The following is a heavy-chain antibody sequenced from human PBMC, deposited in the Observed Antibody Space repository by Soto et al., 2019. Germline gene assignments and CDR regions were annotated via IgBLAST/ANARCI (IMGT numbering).Heavy chain of an antibody. CDR1: GYTFTSYA. CDR3: ARDPIVATFHRPLYYFDY. D-gene: IGHD5-12*01. Sequence: ASVKVSCKASGYTFTSYAMHWVRQAPGQRLEWMGWINAGNGNTKYSQKFQGRVTITRDTSASTAYMELSSLRSEDTAVYYCARDPIVATFHRPLYYFDYWGQGTLVTVSS. CDR2: INAGNGNT. V-gene: IGHV1-3*01. J-gene: IGHJ4*02.